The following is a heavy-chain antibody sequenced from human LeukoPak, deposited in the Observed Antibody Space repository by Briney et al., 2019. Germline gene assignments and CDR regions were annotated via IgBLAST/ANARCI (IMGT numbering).Heavy chain of an antibody. Sequence: GGSLRLSCVASGFTFSTYYMSWVRQAPGKGPEWITKINQDGSDRAYVDSVKGRFTLSRHNSKNSLYLQMNSLGAEEPALSNCAKDIHIGHGRGWPESWGQGTLVTVSS. J-gene: IGHJ5*02. CDR3: AKDIHIGHGRGWPES. CDR1: GFTFSTYY. CDR2: INQDGSDR. V-gene: IGHV3-7*03. D-gene: IGHD6-19*01.